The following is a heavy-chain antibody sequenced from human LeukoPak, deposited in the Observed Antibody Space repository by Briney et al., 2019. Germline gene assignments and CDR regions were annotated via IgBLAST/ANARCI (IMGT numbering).Heavy chain of an antibody. Sequence: ASVKVSCKASGYTFTSYYMHWVRQAPGQGLEWMGIINPSGGSTSYAQKFQGRVTMTRDTSTSTVYMELSSLRSEDTAVYYCAREGVYSIVGATAPASYYMDVWGKGTTVTVSS. J-gene: IGHJ6*03. V-gene: IGHV1-46*01. CDR1: GYTFTSYY. D-gene: IGHD1-26*01. CDR2: INPSGGST. CDR3: AREGVYSIVGATAPASYYMDV.